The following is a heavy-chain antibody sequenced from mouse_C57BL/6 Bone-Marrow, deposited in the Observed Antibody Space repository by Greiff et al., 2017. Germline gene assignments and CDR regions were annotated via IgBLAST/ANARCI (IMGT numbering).Heavy chain of an antibody. Sequence: QVQLQQPGAELVKPGASVKLSCKASGYTFTSYWMHWVKQRPGQGLEWIGMIHPNSGSTNYNEKFKSKATLTVDKSSSTAYMQLSSLTSEDSAVYYCAREFIRSWYFDYWGQGTTLTGSS. CDR3: AREFIRSWYFDY. J-gene: IGHJ2*01. CDR1: GYTFTSYW. CDR2: IHPNSGST. V-gene: IGHV1-64*01. D-gene: IGHD1-1*01.